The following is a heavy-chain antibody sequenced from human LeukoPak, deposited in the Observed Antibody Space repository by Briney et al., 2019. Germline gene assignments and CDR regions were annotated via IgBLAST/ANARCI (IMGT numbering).Heavy chain of an antibody. CDR1: GFTFSSYG. J-gene: IGHJ6*02. Sequence: GGSLRLSCAASGFTFSSYGMHWVRQAPGKGLEWVSVIYSGGSTYYADSVKGRFTISRDNSKNTLYLQMNSLRAEDMAVYYCARDRVLRPLEGSAGMDVWGQGTTVTVSS. CDR2: IYSGGST. V-gene: IGHV3-66*01. CDR3: ARDRVLRPLEGSAGMDV. D-gene: IGHD3-16*01.